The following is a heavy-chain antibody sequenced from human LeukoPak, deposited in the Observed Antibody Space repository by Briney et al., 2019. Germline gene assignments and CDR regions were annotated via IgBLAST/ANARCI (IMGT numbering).Heavy chain of an antibody. CDR2: IIPIFGTA. CDR1: GGTFSSYA. J-gene: IGHJ6*03. Sequence: ASLKVSCKASGGTFSSYAISWVRQAPGQGLEWMGGIIPIFGTANYAQKFQGRVTITTDESTSTAYMELSSLRSEDTAVYYCARGVALWGYYYYMDVWGKGTTVTVSS. V-gene: IGHV1-69*05. CDR3: ARGVALWGYYYYMDV. D-gene: IGHD7-27*01.